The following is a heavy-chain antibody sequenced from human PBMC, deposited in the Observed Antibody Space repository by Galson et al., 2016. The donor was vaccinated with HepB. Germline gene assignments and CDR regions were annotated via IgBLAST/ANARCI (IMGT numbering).Heavy chain of an antibody. V-gene: IGHV4-61*08. J-gene: IGHJ6*02. CDR2: VYYSGST. Sequence: SETLSLTCTVSGVSVSNVGYYWSWVRQPPGKGLEWIGYVYYSGSTNYNSSLKGRTTISVDTSKNQFSLKLNSVNAADTAVYYCARDRLVERATSYLYYYNGMDVWGQGTTVTVSS. CDR1: GVSVSNVGYY. D-gene: IGHD5-24*01. CDR3: ARDRLVERATSYLYYYNGMDV.